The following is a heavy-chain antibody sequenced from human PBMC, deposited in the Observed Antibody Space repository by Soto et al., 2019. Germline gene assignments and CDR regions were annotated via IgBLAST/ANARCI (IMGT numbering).Heavy chain of an antibody. CDR3: ARGISDCISTSCDTNWFDP. Sequence: EVELVESGGGLVQPGRSLRLSCAASGFTFDDYAMHWVRQAPGKGLEWVSGISWNSGTVGYADSVQGRFTISRDNAKNSLYLQMNSLRAEDTALYYCARGISDCISTSCDTNWFDPWGQGTLVTVSS. J-gene: IGHJ5*02. V-gene: IGHV3-9*01. CDR1: GFTFDDYA. D-gene: IGHD2-2*01. CDR2: ISWNSGTV.